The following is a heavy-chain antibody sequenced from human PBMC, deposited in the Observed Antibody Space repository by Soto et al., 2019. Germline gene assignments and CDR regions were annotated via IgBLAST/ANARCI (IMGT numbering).Heavy chain of an antibody. Sequence: PGGALRLSCAASGFTVSSNYMSWVRQAPGKGLEWVSVIYSGGSTYYADSVKGRFTISRDNSKNTLYLQMNSLRAEDTAVYYCARDRRLVAARYYYYGMDVWGQGTTVNVSS. CDR2: IYSGGST. CDR3: ARDRRLVAARYYYYGMDV. CDR1: GFTVSSNY. J-gene: IGHJ6*02. D-gene: IGHD6-6*01. V-gene: IGHV3-53*01.